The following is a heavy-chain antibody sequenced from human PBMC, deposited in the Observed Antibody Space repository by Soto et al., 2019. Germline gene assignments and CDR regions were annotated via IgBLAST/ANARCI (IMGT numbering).Heavy chain of an antibody. CDR1: GGTFSRYS. CDR3: AMTYGEDYYYYYGMDV. J-gene: IGHJ6*02. D-gene: IGHD4-17*01. CDR2: MNPNSGNT. Sequence: ASVKVSCKASGGTFSRYSINWVRQATGQGLEWMGWMNPNSGNTGYAQKFQGRVTMTRNTSISTAYMELSSLRSEDTAVYYCAMTYGEDYYYYYGMDVWGQGTTVTVSS. V-gene: IGHV1-8*01.